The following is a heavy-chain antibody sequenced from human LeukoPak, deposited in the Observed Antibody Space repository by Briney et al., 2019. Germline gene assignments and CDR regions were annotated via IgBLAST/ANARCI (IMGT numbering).Heavy chain of an antibody. Sequence: GRSLRLSCAASGFTFDDYAMHWVRQAPGKGLEWVSGISWNSGSIGYADSVKGRFTISRDNAKNSLYLQMNSLRAEDTAVYYCARDGYCSSTSCSIDYWGQGTLVTVSS. CDR3: ARDGYCSSTSCSIDY. V-gene: IGHV3-9*01. CDR1: GFTFDDYA. D-gene: IGHD2-2*01. CDR2: ISWNSGSI. J-gene: IGHJ4*02.